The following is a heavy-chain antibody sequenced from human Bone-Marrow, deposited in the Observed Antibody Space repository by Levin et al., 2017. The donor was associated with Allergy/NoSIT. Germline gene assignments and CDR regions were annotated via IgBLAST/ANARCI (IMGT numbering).Heavy chain of an antibody. D-gene: IGHD2-2*01. V-gene: IGHV3-23*01. J-gene: IGHJ4*02. CDR3: AKDAEGAKIVVVPAAMDY. CDR1: GFTFSSYA. Sequence: GESLKISCAASGFTFSSYAMSWVRQAPGKGLEWVSAISGSGGSTYYADSVKGRFTISRDNSKNTLYLQMNSLRAEDTAVYYCAKDAEGAKIVVVPAAMDYWGQGTLVTVSS. CDR2: ISGSGGST.